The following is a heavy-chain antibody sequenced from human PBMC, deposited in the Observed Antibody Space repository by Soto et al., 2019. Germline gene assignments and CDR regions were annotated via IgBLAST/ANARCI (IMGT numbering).Heavy chain of an antibody. V-gene: IGHV4-31*03. CDR3: ARSEPDSSGYYYWLDY. CDR2: IYYSGST. Sequence: QVQLQESGPGLVKPSQTLSLTCTVSGGSISSGGYYWSWIRQHPGKGLEWIGYIYYSGSTYYNPSLKSRVTISVDTSNNQFSLKLSSVTAADTAVYYCARSEPDSSGYYYWLDYWGQGTLVTVSS. J-gene: IGHJ4*02. D-gene: IGHD3-22*01. CDR1: GGSISSGGYY.